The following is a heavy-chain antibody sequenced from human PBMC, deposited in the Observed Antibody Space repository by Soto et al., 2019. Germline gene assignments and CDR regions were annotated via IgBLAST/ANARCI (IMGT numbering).Heavy chain of an antibody. CDR1: GFTVTSNG. V-gene: IGHV3-23*01. D-gene: IGHD3-10*01. CDR2: ISPNGQGI. Sequence: GGSLRLSCGVSGFTVTSNGVSWVRQAPGKGLEWVSAISPNGQGIWYADSVKGRFTISRDISRNTVFLQMNALRAEDTAIYYCTKDLNYYGSGSHYWGQGAPVTVSS. J-gene: IGHJ4*02. CDR3: TKDLNYYGSGSHY.